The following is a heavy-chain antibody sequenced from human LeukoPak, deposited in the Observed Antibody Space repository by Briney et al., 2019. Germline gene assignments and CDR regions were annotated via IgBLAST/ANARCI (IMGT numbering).Heavy chain of an antibody. Sequence: SVKVSCTASGGTFSSYAISWVRQAPGQGLEWMGGIIPIFGTANYAQKFQGRVTITTDESTSTAYMELSSLRSEDTAVYYCAREGYCSSTSCFLFDYWGQGTLVTVSS. CDR1: GGTFSSYA. J-gene: IGHJ4*02. D-gene: IGHD2-2*01. CDR2: IIPIFGTA. CDR3: AREGYCSSTSCFLFDY. V-gene: IGHV1-69*05.